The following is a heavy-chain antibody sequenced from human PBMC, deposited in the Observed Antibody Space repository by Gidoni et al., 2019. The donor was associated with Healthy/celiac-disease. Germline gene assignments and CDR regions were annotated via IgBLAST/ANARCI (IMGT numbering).Heavy chain of an antibody. Sequence: EVQLVESGGGLIQPGGSLRLSCAASGFTVSSNYMSWVRQDPGKGMEWVSVIYSGGRTYYADSVKGRFTISRDKSKNTLYLQMNSLRAEDTAVYYCARSYSRDAFDIWGQGTMVTVSS. CDR2: IYSGGRT. J-gene: IGHJ3*02. CDR3: ARSYSRDAFDI. CDR1: GFTVSSNY. V-gene: IGHV3-53*01. D-gene: IGHD2-21*01.